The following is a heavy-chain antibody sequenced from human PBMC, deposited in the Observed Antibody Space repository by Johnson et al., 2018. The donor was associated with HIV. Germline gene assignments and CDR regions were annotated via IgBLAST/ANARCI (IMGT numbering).Heavy chain of an antibody. J-gene: IGHJ3*02. CDR2: ISWNSGSI. CDR3: ARDPPSYGSGSYFRAFDI. D-gene: IGHD3-10*01. Sequence: EVQLVESGGGLVQPGRSLRLSCAASGFTFDDYAMHWVRQAPGKGLEWVSGISWNSGSIGYADSVKGRFTISRDNSKNTLYLQMNSLRAEDTAVYYCARDPPSYGSGSYFRAFDIWGQGTMVTVSS. CDR1: GFTFDDYA. V-gene: IGHV3-9*01.